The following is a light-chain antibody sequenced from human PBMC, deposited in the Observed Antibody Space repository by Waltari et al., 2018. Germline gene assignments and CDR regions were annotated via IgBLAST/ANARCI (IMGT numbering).Light chain of an antibody. Sequence: QSVLTQPPSASGTPGQTVTISCSGRSFNIGNNVVNWYQHLPGPAPKLVIYKNEQQAACVADRLFGSDAGTSAALSISGHQAEDEAEYFCAAGDDSLSGPVFGGGTKLAVL. J-gene: IGLJ3*02. CDR3: AAGDDSLSGPV. V-gene: IGLV1-44*01. CDR2: KNE. CDR1: SFNIGNNV.